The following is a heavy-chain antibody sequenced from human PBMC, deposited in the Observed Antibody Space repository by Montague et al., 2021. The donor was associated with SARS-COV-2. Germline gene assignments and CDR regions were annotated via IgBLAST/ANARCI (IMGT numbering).Heavy chain of an antibody. CDR3: ARGGGGYDYFFNYYGMDV. CDR1: RFTFSSYD. J-gene: IGHJ6*02. V-gene: IGHV3-48*03. CDR2: LTSSGTTI. D-gene: IGHD5-12*01. Sequence: SLRLSCAASRFTFSSYDMNWVRQAPGKGLEWVSYLTSSGTTIYYADSVKGRFTISRDNAKNSLYLQMNSLRAEDTAVYYCARGGGGYDYFFNYYGMDVWGQGTTVTVSS.